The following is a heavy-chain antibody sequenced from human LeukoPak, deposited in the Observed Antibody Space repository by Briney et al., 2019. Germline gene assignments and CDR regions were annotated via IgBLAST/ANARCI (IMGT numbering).Heavy chain of an antibody. CDR2: IHPSDSDT. CDR3: ARAHYYYYMDV. J-gene: IGHJ6*03. V-gene: IGHV5-51*01. CDR1: GYSFTSYW. Sequence: GESLKISCKGSGYSFTSYWIAWVRQMAGKGLEWMGIIHPSDSDTRYSPSFQGQVTMSADRSINTAYLQWSSLEASDTAMYYCARAHYYYYMDVWGKGTTVTVSS.